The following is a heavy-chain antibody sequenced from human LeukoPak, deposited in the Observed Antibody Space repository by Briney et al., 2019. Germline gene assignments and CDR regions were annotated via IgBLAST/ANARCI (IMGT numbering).Heavy chain of an antibody. CDR3: AKDFADYYGSGSEVYFDY. CDR1: GFTFSSYG. D-gene: IGHD3-10*01. J-gene: IGHJ4*02. V-gene: IGHV3-30*02. CDR2: IRYDGSNK. Sequence: PGGSLRLSCAASGFTFSSYGMHWVRQAPGKGLEWVAFIRYDGSNKYYADSVKGRFTISRDNSKNTLYLQMNSLRAEDTAVYYCAKDFADYYGSGSEVYFDYWGQGTLVTVSS.